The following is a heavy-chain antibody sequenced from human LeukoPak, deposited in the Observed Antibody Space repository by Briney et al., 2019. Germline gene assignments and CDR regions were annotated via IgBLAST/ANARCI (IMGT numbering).Heavy chain of an antibody. CDR1: GFTFSSYS. CDR2: ISSSGTTI. Sequence: GGSLRLSCAASGFTFSSYSMNWVRQAPGKGLEWVSYISSSGTTIYYADSVKGRFTISRDNPKNSLYLQMKSLRAEDTGVYYCARGYCSSNTCYIAFDIWGQGTMVTVSS. D-gene: IGHD2-2*02. CDR3: ARGYCSSNTCYIAFDI. J-gene: IGHJ3*02. V-gene: IGHV3-48*01.